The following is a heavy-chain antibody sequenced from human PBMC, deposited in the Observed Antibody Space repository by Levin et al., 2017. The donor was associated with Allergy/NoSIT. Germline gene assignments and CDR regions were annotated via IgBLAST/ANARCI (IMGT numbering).Heavy chain of an antibody. V-gene: IGHV1-8*01. CDR1: GYTFTSYD. J-gene: IGHJ5*02. CDR2: MNPNSGNT. D-gene: IGHD5-18*01. Sequence: GESLKISCKASGYTFTSYDINWVRQATGQGLEWMGWMNPNSGNTGYAQKFQGRVTMTRNTSISTAYMELSSLRSEDTAVYYCARVPTRIQLWLSTPVYWFDPWGQGTLVTVSS. CDR3: ARVPTRIQLWLSTPVYWFDP.